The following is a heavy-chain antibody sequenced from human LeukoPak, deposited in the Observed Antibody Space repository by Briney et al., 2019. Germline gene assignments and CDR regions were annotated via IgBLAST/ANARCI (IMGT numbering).Heavy chain of an antibody. D-gene: IGHD7-27*01. CDR3: AKDRWGTYPAIFDY. CDR1: GFTFSSYA. Sequence: QPGGSLRLSCAASGFTFSSYAMSWVRPAPGKGLEWVSGISGSGGSTYYADSVKGRFTISRDNSKNTLYLQMNSPRAEDTAVYYCAKDRWGTYPAIFDYWGQGTLVTVSS. V-gene: IGHV3-23*01. CDR2: ISGSGGST. J-gene: IGHJ4*02.